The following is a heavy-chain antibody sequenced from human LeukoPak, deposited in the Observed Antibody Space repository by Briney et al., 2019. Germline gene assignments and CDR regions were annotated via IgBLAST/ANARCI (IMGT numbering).Heavy chain of an antibody. CDR3: ARDSRITMIVVVTDNWFDP. Sequence: GASVKVSCKASGYTFTGYYMHWVRQAPGQGLEWMGWINPNSGGTNYAQKFQGRVTMTRDTSISTAYMELSRLRSDDTAVYYCARDSRITMIVVVTDNWFDPWGQGTLVTVSS. D-gene: IGHD3-22*01. CDR1: GYTFTGYY. J-gene: IGHJ5*02. V-gene: IGHV1-2*02. CDR2: INPNSGGT.